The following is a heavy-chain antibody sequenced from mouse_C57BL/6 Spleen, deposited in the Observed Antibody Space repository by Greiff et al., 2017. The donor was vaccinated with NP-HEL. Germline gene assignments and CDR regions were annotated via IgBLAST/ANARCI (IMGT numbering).Heavy chain of an antibody. CDR3: AKLYYSNYDGFAY. V-gene: IGHV1-82*01. CDR1: GYAFSSSW. J-gene: IGHJ3*01. D-gene: IGHD2-5*01. CDR2: IYPGDGDT. Sequence: QVQLQQSGPELVKPGASVKISCKASGYAFSSSWMNWVKQRPGKGLEWIGRIYPGDGDTNYNGKFKGKATLTADKSSSTAYMQLSSLTSEDSAVYFCAKLYYSNYDGFAYWGQGTLVTVSA.